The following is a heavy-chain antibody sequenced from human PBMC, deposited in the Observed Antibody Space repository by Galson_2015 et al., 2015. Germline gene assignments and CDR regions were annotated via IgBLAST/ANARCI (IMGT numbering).Heavy chain of an antibody. J-gene: IGHJ4*02. V-gene: IGHV3-23*01. D-gene: IGHD5-12*01. Sequence: SLRLSCAASGFTFSSYAMSWVRQAPGKGLEWVSAISGSGGSTYYADSVKGRFTISRDNSKNTLYLQMNRLRAEDTAVYYCAKDPIVGYGGYLDYWGQGSLVAVSS. CDR1: GFTFSSYA. CDR3: AKDPIVGYGGYLDY. CDR2: ISGSGGST.